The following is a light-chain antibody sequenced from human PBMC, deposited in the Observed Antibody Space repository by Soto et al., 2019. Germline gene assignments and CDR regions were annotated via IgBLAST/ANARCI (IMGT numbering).Light chain of an antibody. V-gene: IGKV3-11*01. CDR3: QHRSIWPVS. J-gene: IGKJ5*01. CDR1: EIVGTY. Sequence: EIVLTQFPATLSLPPGERATLSCRASEIVGTYLAWYQQKPGQSPRLLMFGVSNRATGIPARFSGSGSGTDFTLTISSLEPEDFAVYYCQHRSIWPVSFGQGTRVDI. CDR2: GVS.